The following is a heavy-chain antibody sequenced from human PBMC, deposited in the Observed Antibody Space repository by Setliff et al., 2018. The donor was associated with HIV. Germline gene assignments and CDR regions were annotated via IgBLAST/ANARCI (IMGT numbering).Heavy chain of an antibody. D-gene: IGHD2-21*02. CDR2: IYTSGST. CDR1: GVSISSGSYY. Sequence: SETLSLTCTVSGVSISSGSYYWSWIRQPAGKGLEWIGRIYTSGSTNYNPSLKSRVTMSVDTSKNQFSLKVTSVTAADTAVYYCTRDLWGDDYYYNNMDVWGKGTTVTVSS. CDR3: TRDLWGDDYYYNNMDV. V-gene: IGHV4-61*02. J-gene: IGHJ6*03.